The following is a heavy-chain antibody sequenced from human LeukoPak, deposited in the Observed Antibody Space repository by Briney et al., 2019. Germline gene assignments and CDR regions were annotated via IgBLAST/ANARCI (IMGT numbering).Heavy chain of an antibody. CDR1: GYTFTSYG. Sequence: ASVKVSCKASGYTFTSYGISWVRQAPGQGLEWMGWISAYNGNTNYAQKLQGRVTMTTDTSTSTAYMELRSLRSDDTAVYYCARAYYYDSSGEDAFDIWGQGTMVTVSS. CDR3: ARAYYYDSSGEDAFDI. D-gene: IGHD3-22*01. J-gene: IGHJ3*02. CDR2: ISAYNGNT. V-gene: IGHV1-18*01.